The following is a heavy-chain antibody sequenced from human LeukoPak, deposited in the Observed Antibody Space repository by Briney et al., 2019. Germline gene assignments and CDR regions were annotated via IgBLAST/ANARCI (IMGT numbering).Heavy chain of an antibody. Sequence: ASVKVSCKASGYTFTGYYMHWVRQAPGQGLEWMGWINPNSGGTNYAQKFQGWVTMTRDTSISTAYMELSRLRSDDTAVYYCARGNGITIPSFDYWGQGTLVTVSS. CDR1: GYTFTGYY. D-gene: IGHD3-10*01. CDR3: ARGNGITIPSFDY. J-gene: IGHJ4*02. CDR2: INPNSGGT. V-gene: IGHV1-2*04.